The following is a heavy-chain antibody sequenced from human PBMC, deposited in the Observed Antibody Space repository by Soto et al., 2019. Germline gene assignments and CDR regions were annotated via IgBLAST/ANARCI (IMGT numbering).Heavy chain of an antibody. CDR2: IYYSGST. Sequence: SETLSLTCTVSGGSISSSSYYWGWIRQPPGKGLEWIGSIYYSGSTYYNPSLKSRVTISVDTSKNQFSLKLSSVTAADTAVYYCAPDNMEWLFKKVYWSHDLLGRSTLVT. V-gene: IGHV4-39*01. D-gene: IGHD3-3*01. CDR1: GGSISSSSYY. J-gene: IGHJ2*01. CDR3: APDNMEWLFKKVYWSHDL.